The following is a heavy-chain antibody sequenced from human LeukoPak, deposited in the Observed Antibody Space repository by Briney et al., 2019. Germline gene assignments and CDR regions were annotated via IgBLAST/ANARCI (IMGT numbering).Heavy chain of an antibody. D-gene: IGHD5-18*01. CDR2: ISGSGGST. CDR1: GFTFSSYA. J-gene: IGHJ4*02. V-gene: IGHV3-23*01. Sequence: GGSLRLSYAASGFTFSSYAMSWVRQAPGKGLEWVSAISGSGGSTYYADSVKGRFTISRDNSKNTLYLQMNSLRAEDTAVYYCAKASGGGYSYGLIDYWGQGTLVTVSS. CDR3: AKASGGGYSYGLIDY.